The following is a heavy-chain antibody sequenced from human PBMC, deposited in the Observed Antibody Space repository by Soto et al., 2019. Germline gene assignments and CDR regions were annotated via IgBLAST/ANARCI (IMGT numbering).Heavy chain of an antibody. CDR2: ITGSGRTI. CDR1: GFTFSTYS. D-gene: IGHD3-22*01. J-gene: IGHJ3*02. CDR3: ARAHSNGYYGAFDI. V-gene: IGHV3-48*02. Sequence: PGGSLRLSCAASGFTFSTYSMNWVRQAPGKGLEWVSYITGSGRTIYYADSLKGRFTVSRDNAKNSLYLQMNSLRDEDTAVYYCARAHSNGYYGAFDIWGQGTMVTVS.